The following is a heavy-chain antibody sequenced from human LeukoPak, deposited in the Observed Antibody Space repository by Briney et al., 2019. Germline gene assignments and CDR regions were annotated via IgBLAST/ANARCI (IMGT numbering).Heavy chain of an antibody. CDR2: INPNSGGT. Sequence: ASVKVSCKASGYTFTGYYMHWVRQAPGQGLEWMGWINPNSGGTNYAQKFQGRVTMTRDTSISTAYMELSRLRSEDTAVYYCARVDTAMVTGIDYWGQGTLVTVSS. CDR1: GYTFTGYY. CDR3: ARVDTAMVTGIDY. D-gene: IGHD5-18*01. J-gene: IGHJ4*02. V-gene: IGHV1-2*02.